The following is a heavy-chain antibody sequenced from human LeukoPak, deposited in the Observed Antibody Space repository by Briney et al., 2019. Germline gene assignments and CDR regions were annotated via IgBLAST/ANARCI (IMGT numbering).Heavy chain of an antibody. Sequence: GGSLRLSCAASGFTFSSYAMSWVRQAPGKGLEWVSYISSSGGTIYYADSVKGRFTISRDNAKNSLYLQMNSLRAEDTAVYYCAISALYRNAFDIWGQGTMVTVSS. CDR2: ISSSGGTI. D-gene: IGHD3-16*01. CDR3: AISALYRNAFDI. CDR1: GFTFSSYA. J-gene: IGHJ3*02. V-gene: IGHV3-48*04.